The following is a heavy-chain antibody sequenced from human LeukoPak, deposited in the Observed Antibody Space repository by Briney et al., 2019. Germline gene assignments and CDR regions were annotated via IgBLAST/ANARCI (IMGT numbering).Heavy chain of an antibody. V-gene: IGHV1-3*01. CDR3: ASGIVGATTRYPDAFDI. CDR1: GYTFTTYT. J-gene: IGHJ3*02. CDR2: INAGNGNT. D-gene: IGHD1-26*01. Sequence: ASVKVSCKASGYTFTTYTIHWVRQAPGQRLEWMGWINAGNGNTKYSQQLQGRVTTTRDISASTVDMELSSLRSEDTAVYYCASGIVGATTRYPDAFDIWGQGTMVTVSS.